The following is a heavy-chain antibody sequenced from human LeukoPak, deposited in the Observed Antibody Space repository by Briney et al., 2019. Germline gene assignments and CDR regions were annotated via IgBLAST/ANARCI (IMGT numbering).Heavy chain of an antibody. CDR1: GFTFNNYA. CDR3: AKVSGGGLYYDGMDV. V-gene: IGHV3-23*01. CDR2: ISGSGGTT. Sequence: GGSLRLSCAASGFTFNNYAMNWVRQAPGKGLEWVSVISGSGGTTYCADSVKGRFTISRDSSKNTLYLQMNSLRAEDTAVYYCAKVSGGGLYYDGMDVWGQGTTVTVSS. D-gene: IGHD1-14*01. J-gene: IGHJ6*02.